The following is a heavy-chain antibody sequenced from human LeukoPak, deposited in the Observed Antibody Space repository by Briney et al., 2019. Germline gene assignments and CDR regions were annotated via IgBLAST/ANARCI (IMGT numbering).Heavy chain of an antibody. V-gene: IGHV3-49*03. CDR2: IRSKAYGGTT. CDR1: GFTFGDYA. J-gene: IGHJ4*02. D-gene: IGHD3-10*01. CDR3: TSSFGQLSFFDY. Sequence: GGSLRLSCTASGFTFGDYAVNWFRRAPGKGLEWVGFIRSKAYGGTTEYAASVKGRFTISRDDSKSIAYLQMNSLKTEDTAVYYCTSSFGQLSFFDYWGQGTLVTVSS.